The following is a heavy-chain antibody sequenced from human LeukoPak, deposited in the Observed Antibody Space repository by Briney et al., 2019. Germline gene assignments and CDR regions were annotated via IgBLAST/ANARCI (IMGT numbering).Heavy chain of an antibody. CDR3: ARAIVQGVAAADGYYGLDV. Sequence: PGGSLRLSCTASGFTFSSHGMHWVRQAPGKGLEWVAGIWYDGRRIYYAGSVKGRFTISRDDSRSVLSLQMNSLRVEDTALYYCARAIVQGVAAADGYYGLDVWGQGTTVIVS. D-gene: IGHD6-13*01. CDR2: IWYDGRRI. CDR1: GFTFSSHG. V-gene: IGHV3-33*01. J-gene: IGHJ6*02.